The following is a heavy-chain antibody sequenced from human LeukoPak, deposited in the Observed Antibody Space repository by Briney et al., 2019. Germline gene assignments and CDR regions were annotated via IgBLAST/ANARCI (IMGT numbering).Heavy chain of an antibody. CDR2: FDHSGNT. V-gene: IGHV4-38-2*02. CDR3: ARHPIVVVIFDY. CDR1: DYSISSGYS. J-gene: IGHJ4*02. Sequence: SETLSLTCTVSDYSISSGYSWGWIRQPPGKGLEWIGSFDHSGNTYYNPSLKSRVTISVDTSKNQFSLKLSSVTAADTAVYYCARHPIVVVIFDYWGQGTLVTVSS. D-gene: IGHD3-22*01.